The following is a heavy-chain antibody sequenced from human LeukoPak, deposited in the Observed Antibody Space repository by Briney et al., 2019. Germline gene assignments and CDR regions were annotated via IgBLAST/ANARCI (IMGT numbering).Heavy chain of an antibody. J-gene: IGHJ4*02. CDR2: ISSSSSYI. CDR1: VFTFSSYS. D-gene: IGHD6-13*01. CDR3: AGQGYSSGWFQGY. Sequence: GGSLRLSCAASVFTFSSYSMNWGRQAPGKGLEWVSSISSSSSYIYYADSVKGRFTISRDNAKNSLYLQMNSLRAEDTAVYYCAGQGYSSGWFQGYWGQGTLVTVSS. V-gene: IGHV3-21*01.